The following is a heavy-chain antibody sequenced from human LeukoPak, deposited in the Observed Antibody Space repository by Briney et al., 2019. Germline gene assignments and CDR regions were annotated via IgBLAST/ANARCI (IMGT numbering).Heavy chain of an antibody. CDR1: GYTFTSYG. CDR3: ARGLSTSHSSWYWDYFDY. Sequence: GASVTVSCTASGYTFTSYGMGWVRQAPGQGLEWMGWISAYNGNTNYAQKLQGRVTMTTDTSTSTAYMELRSLRSDDTAVYYCARGLSTSHSSWYWDYFDYWGQGTLVTVSS. J-gene: IGHJ4*02. V-gene: IGHV1-18*01. D-gene: IGHD6-13*01. CDR2: ISAYNGNT.